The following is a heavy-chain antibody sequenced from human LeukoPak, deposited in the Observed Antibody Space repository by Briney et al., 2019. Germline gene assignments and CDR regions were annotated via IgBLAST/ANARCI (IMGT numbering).Heavy chain of an antibody. CDR2: INPNSGGT. Sequence: ASVKVSCKASGYTFTGYYMHWVRQAPGQGLEWMGWINPNSGGTNYAQKFQGRVTMTRDTSISTAYMELSRLRSDDTAVYYCARGFFDIVVVPTDYWGQGTLVTVSS. CDR3: ARGFFDIVVVPTDY. V-gene: IGHV1-2*02. J-gene: IGHJ4*02. D-gene: IGHD2-2*01. CDR1: GYTFTGYY.